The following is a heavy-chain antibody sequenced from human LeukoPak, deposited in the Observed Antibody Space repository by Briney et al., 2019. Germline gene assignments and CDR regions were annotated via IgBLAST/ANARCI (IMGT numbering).Heavy chain of an antibody. CDR2: INSDGSST. CDR3: ARGPGAFDI. D-gene: IGHD2-2*01. Sequence: GGSLRLSCVASGFMFSSYWMNWVRQPLGRGLVWVSRINSDGSSTSYADSVKGRFTITRNNAKNTLFLQMYSLRAEDTAVYYCARGPGAFDIWGQGTMVTVSS. J-gene: IGHJ3*02. V-gene: IGHV3-74*01. CDR1: GFMFSSYW.